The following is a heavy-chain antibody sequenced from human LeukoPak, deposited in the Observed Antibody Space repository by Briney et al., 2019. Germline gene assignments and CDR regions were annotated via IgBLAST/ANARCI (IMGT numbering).Heavy chain of an antibody. CDR3: AKDNSGDYLFDY. CDR1: GFTFSSYG. Sequence: PGGSLRLSCAASGFTFSSYGMSWVRQAPGKGLEWVSAISGSGGSTYYADSVKGRFTISRDNSKNTLYLQMNSLRAEDTAVYHCAKDNSGDYLFDYWGQGTLVTVSS. CDR2: ISGSGGST. D-gene: IGHD4-17*01. V-gene: IGHV3-23*01. J-gene: IGHJ4*02.